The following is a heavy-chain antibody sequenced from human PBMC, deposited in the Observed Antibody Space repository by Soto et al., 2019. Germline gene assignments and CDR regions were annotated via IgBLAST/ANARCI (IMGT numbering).Heavy chain of an antibody. V-gene: IGHV1-24*01. CDR3: ATKSRSGYYTYTDAFDI. CDR1: GYTLTELS. J-gene: IGHJ3*02. CDR2: FDPEDGET. D-gene: IGHD3-22*01. Sequence: ASVKVSCKVSGYTLTELSMHWVRQAPGKGLEWMGGFDPEDGETIYAQKFQGRVTMTEDTSTDTAYMELSSLRSEDTAVYYCATKSRSGYYTYTDAFDIWGQGTVVTVSS.